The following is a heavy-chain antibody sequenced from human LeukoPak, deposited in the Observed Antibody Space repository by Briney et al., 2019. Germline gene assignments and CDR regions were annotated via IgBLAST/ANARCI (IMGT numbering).Heavy chain of an antibody. CDR1: GYTFTSYG. J-gene: IGHJ6*02. D-gene: IGHD6-13*01. CDR2: ISAYNGNT. CDR3: ARDAAAASTLYYYYGMDV. V-gene: IGHV1-18*01. Sequence: ASVKVSCKASGYTFTSYGISWVRQAPGQGLEWMGWISAYNGNTNYAQKLQGRVTMTTDTSTSTAYMELRSLRSDDTAVYYCARDAAAASTLYYYYGMDVWGQGTTVTVSS.